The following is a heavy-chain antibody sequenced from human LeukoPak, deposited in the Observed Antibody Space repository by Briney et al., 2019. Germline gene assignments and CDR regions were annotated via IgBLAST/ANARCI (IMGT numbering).Heavy chain of an antibody. CDR1: GFTVSSNY. Sequence: GGSLRLSCAASGFTVSSNYMSWVRQAPGKELEWVSVIYSGGSTYYADSVKGRFTISRDNSKNTLYLQMNSLRAEDTAVDYCARDSTSEGYCSSTSCYSGAFDIWGQGTMVTVSS. J-gene: IGHJ3*02. CDR3: ARDSTSEGYCSSTSCYSGAFDI. V-gene: IGHV3-66*01. CDR2: IYSGGST. D-gene: IGHD2-2*01.